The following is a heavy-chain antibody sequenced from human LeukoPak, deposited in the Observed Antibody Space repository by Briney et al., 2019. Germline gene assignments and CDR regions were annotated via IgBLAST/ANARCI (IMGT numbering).Heavy chain of an antibody. CDR2: IYTSGST. V-gene: IGHV4-4*07. CDR1: GGSISSYY. Sequence: PSETLSLTCTVSGGSISSYYWSWIRQPAGKGLEWIGRIYTSGSTNYNPSLKSRVTISVDTSKNQFSLKLSSVTAADAAVYYCARGTGVEWFGELLGYWGQGTLVTVSS. J-gene: IGHJ4*02. D-gene: IGHD3-10*01. CDR3: ARGTGVEWFGELLGY.